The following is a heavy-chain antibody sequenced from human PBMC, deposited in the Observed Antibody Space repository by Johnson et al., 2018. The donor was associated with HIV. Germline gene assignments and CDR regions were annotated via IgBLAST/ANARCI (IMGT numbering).Heavy chain of an antibody. CDR3: AKGLYNWNDELDAFDI. V-gene: IGHV3-23*01. CDR1: GFTVSSNY. J-gene: IGHJ3*02. Sequence: EVQLMESGGGLVQPGGSLRLSCAASGFTVSSNYMSWVRQAPGKGLEWVSAISGSGGSTYYADSVKGRFTISRDNSKNTLYLQMNSLRAEDTAVYYCAKGLYNWNDELDAFDIWGQGTMVTVSS. CDR2: ISGSGGST. D-gene: IGHD1-20*01.